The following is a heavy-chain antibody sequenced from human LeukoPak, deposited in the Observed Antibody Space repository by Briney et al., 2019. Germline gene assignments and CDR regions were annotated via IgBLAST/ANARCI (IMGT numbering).Heavy chain of an antibody. V-gene: IGHV4-4*07. D-gene: IGHD3-3*01. J-gene: IGHJ3*02. Sequence: SETLSLTCAVYGGSFSGYYWSWIRQPAGKGLEWIGRIYPSGSTNYNPSLNSRVTMSVDTSKNQFSLKLRSVTAADTAVYYCAREVESQGRSLDIWGQGTMVTVSS. CDR2: IYPSGST. CDR3: AREVESQGRSLDI. CDR1: GGSFSGYY.